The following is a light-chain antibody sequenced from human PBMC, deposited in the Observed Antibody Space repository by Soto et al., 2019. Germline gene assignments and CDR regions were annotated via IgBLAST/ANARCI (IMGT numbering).Light chain of an antibody. Sequence: DIVLTQTPLSSPVTLGQPASFSCRSSRSLLHSDGNTYLSWLHQRPGQPPRLLIYQISKRLSGVPARFSGSGAGTSFTLKISRVEAQDDGMYFCMQSLQLRTFGQGTKVVIK. CDR2: QIS. V-gene: IGKV2-24*01. CDR1: RSLLHSDGNTY. J-gene: IGKJ1*01. CDR3: MQSLQLRT.